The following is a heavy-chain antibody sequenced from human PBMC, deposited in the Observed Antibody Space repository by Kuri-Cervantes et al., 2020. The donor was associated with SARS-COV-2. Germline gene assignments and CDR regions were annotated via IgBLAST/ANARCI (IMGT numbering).Heavy chain of an antibody. CDR1: GFSFSYYN. J-gene: IGHJ5*02. V-gene: IGHV3-21*04. CDR3: ARGGEDAVQETRNWFEP. Sequence: GGSLRLSCAASGFSFSYYNMNWVRQAPGKGLEWVSSISSSGTYIYYAESVEGRFSISRDNARESLYLQMHSLRADDTAVYYCARGGEDAVQETRNWFEPWGQGTQVTVSS. CDR2: ISSSGTYI. D-gene: IGHD3-10*01.